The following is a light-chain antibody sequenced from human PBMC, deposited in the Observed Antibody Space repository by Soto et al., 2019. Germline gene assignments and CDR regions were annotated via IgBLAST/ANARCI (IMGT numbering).Light chain of an antibody. CDR3: QQADSFPFT. CDR1: QDIGTW. CDR2: VAS. V-gene: IGKV1-12*01. Sequence: DIQLTQSPSSVSASVGDRVTITCRARQDIGTWLAWYEQKPGKAPKLLIYVASNLQSGVPSRFRSAVSGPDFKLTISSLQPEDFATYHCQQADSFPFTFGPGTKVDFK. J-gene: IGKJ3*01.